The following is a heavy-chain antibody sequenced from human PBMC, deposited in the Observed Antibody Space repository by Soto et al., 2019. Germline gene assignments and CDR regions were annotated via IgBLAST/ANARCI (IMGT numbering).Heavy chain of an antibody. CDR2: INHSGST. Sequence: PSETLSVTCAVDGGSSSGYYCSWIRQPPGKGLEWIGEINHSGSTNYNPSLKSRVTISVDTSKNQFSLKLSSVTAADTAVYYCARGKHDYGDSYYYYYGMDVWGQGTTVTVSS. CDR1: GGSSSGYY. V-gene: IGHV4-34*01. D-gene: IGHD4-17*01. J-gene: IGHJ6*02. CDR3: ARGKHDYGDSYYYYYGMDV.